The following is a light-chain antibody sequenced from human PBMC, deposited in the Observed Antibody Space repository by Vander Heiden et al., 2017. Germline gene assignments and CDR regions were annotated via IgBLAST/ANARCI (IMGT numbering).Light chain of an antibody. Sequence: QSVLTQPPPASATPGQRVSISCSGSSSNIGSYYAHWYQQFPGTAPKLLMYRDNQRPSGVPDRFSGSRSGTSASLAISGLRSEDEADYFCAAWDDSLRGPLFGGGTKLTVL. J-gene: IGLJ3*02. V-gene: IGLV1-47*01. CDR2: RDN. CDR1: SSNIGSYY. CDR3: AAWDDSLRGPL.